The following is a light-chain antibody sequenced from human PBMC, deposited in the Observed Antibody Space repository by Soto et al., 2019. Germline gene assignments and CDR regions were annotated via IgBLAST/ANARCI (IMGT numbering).Light chain of an antibody. CDR2: GAS. CDR1: QTITSNF. V-gene: IGKV3-20*01. Sequence: EIVLTQSPGTLSVSPGERATLSCRASQTITSNFLAWYQQNPGQAPSLLIYGASTRAAVAPDRFSGSGSGTDFTLTITRLEPEDFAVYYCQQYGRSPLMYSFGQGTKLGVK. CDR3: QQYGRSPLMYS. J-gene: IGKJ2*03.